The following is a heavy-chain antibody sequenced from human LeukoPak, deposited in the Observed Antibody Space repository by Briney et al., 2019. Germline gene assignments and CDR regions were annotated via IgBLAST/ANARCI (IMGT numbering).Heavy chain of an antibody. J-gene: IGHJ3*02. V-gene: IGHV3-48*03. CDR2: ISSSGSTI. CDR1: GFTFSSYE. Sequence: PGGSLRLSCAASGFTFSSYEMNWVRQAPGKGLELVSYISSSGSTIYYADSVKGRFTISRDNAKNSLYLQMNSLRAEDTAVYYCARETGENAFDIWGQGTMVTVSS. CDR3: ARETGENAFDI. D-gene: IGHD7-27*01.